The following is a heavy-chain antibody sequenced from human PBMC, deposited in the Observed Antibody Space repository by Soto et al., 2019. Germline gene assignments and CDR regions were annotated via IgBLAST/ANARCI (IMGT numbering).Heavy chain of an antibody. CDR3: ARVLTRNYYYYGMDV. Sequence: SVKVSCKASGGTFSSYAISWVRQAPGQGLEWMGGIIPIFGTANYAQKFQGRVTITADESTSTAYMELSSLMAEDTAGDYCARVLTRNYYYYGMDVWGQGTTVTVSS. D-gene: IGHD3-9*01. CDR2: IIPIFGTA. CDR1: GGTFSSYA. J-gene: IGHJ6*02. V-gene: IGHV1-69*13.